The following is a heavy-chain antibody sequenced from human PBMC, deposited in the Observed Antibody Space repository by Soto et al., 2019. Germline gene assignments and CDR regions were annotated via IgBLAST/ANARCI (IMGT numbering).Heavy chain of an antibody. D-gene: IGHD5-12*01. CDR1: GGTFSSYA. V-gene: IGHV1-69*12. Sequence: QVQLVQSGAEVKKPGSSVKVSCKASGGTFSSYAISWVRQAPGQGLEWMGGIIPIFGTANYAQKFQGRVTITANESTSTAYMELSSLRSEDTAVYYCARDEEMATITGGGLDYWGQGTLVTVSS. J-gene: IGHJ4*02. CDR2: IIPIFGTA. CDR3: ARDEEMATITGGGLDY.